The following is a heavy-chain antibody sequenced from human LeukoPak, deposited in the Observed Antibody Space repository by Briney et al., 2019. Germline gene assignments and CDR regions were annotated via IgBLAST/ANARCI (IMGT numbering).Heavy chain of an antibody. D-gene: IGHD3-22*01. V-gene: IGHV3-21*01. J-gene: IGHJ4*02. CDR1: GFTFSSYS. CDR2: ISSSSSHI. Sequence: PGGSLRLSCAASGFTFSSYSMNWVRQAPGKGLEWVSSISSSSSHIYYADSVKGRFTISRDNAKNSLYLQMNSLRAEDTAVYYCARDSYYYDSSGYYYPISFDYWGQGTLVTVSS. CDR3: ARDSYYYDSSGYYYPISFDY.